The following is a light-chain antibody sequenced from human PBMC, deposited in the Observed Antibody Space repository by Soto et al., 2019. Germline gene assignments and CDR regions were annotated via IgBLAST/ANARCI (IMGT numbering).Light chain of an antibody. CDR3: SSYAGAVV. CDR1: SSGVENYNL. Sequence: QSALTQPASVSGSPGQSITLSCTRTSSGVENYNLVSWYQHRPGKAPKLIIYEGSQRPSGVSDRFSGSKSGNTASLTISGLRAEDEADYYCSSYAGAVVCGGGTKLTVL. V-gene: IGLV2-23*01. J-gene: IGLJ2*01. CDR2: EGS.